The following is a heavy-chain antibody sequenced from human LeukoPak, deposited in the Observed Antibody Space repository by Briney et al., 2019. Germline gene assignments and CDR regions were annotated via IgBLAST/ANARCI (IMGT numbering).Heavy chain of an antibody. J-gene: IGHJ4*02. CDR1: GFSFSSYA. CDR3: ARAEGLWGWGDIPFDY. V-gene: IGHV3-7*01. CDR2: IKQDGSEK. Sequence: QTGGSLRLSCAASGFSFSSYAMNWVRQAPGKGLEWVANIKQDGSEKYYVDSVKGRFTISRDNAKNSLYLQMNSLRAEDTAVYYCARAEGLWGWGDIPFDYWGQGTLVTVSS. D-gene: IGHD5-18*01.